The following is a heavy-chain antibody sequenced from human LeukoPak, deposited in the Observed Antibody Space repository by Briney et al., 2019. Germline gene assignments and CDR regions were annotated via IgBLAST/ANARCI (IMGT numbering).Heavy chain of an antibody. CDR1: GGSFSGYY. CDR3: ARVPMVRGVIIKYNWFDP. J-gene: IGHJ5*02. Sequence: SETLSLTCAVYGGSFSGYYWSWIRQPPGKRLEWIGEINHSGSTNYNPSLKSRVTISVDTSKNQFSLKLSSVTAADTAVYYCARVPMVRGVIIKYNWFDPWGQGTLVTVSS. D-gene: IGHD3-10*01. V-gene: IGHV4-34*01. CDR2: INHSGST.